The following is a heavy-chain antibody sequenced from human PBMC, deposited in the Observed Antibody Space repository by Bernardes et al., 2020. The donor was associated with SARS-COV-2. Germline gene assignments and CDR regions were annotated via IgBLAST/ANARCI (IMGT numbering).Heavy chain of an antibody. CDR1: GFTFSSYA. CDR3: AKGGLHSEEPYFDY. CDR2: ISGSGGST. V-gene: IGHV3-23*01. Sequence: GGSLRLSRAASGFTFSSYAMSWVRQAPGKGLEWVSAISGSGGSTYYADSVKGRFTISRDNSKNTLYLQMNSLRAEDTAVYYCAKGGLHSEEPYFDYWGQGTLVTVSS. D-gene: IGHD4-4*01. J-gene: IGHJ4*02.